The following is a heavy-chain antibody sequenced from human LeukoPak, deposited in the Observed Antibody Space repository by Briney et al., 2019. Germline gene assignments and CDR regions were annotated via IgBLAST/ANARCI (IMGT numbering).Heavy chain of an antibody. D-gene: IGHD5-18*01. V-gene: IGHV1-2*02. CDR1: GYTFTGYY. CDR3: ARGVGYSYGPLDYYYGMDV. J-gene: IGHJ6*02. Sequence: GASVKVSCKASGYTFTGYYMHWVRQAPGQGLEWMGLINPNSGGTNYAQKFQGRVTMTRDTSISTAYMELSRLRSDDTAVYYCARGVGYSYGPLDYYYGMDVWGQGTTVTVSS. CDR2: INPNSGGT.